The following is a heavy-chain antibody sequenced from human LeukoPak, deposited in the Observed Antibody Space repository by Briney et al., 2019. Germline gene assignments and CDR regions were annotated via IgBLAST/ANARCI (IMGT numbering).Heavy chain of an antibody. V-gene: IGHV3-74*01. Sequence: TGGSLRLSCTVSGFTVTNNWMYWVRQAPGRGLVWVPSISGDGGSTYYAESVKGRFTISRDNSKNTLYLQMNSLRAEDTAVYYCARGEYYYDSSGYPEYWGQGTLVTVSS. D-gene: IGHD3-22*01. CDR1: GFTVTNNW. CDR2: ISGDGGST. CDR3: ARGEYYYDSSGYPEY. J-gene: IGHJ4*02.